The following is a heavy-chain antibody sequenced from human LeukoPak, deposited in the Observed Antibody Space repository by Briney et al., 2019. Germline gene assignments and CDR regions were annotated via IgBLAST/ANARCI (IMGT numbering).Heavy chain of an antibody. J-gene: IGHJ6*04. CDR2: ISSSGSTI. Sequence: GGSLRLSCAASGFTFSSYEMNWVRQAPGKGVEWVSYISSSGSTIYYADSVKGRFTISRDNAKKSLYLQMNSLRAEDTAVYYCAREAKESSGMDVWGKGTTVTVSS. CDR1: GFTFSSYE. V-gene: IGHV3-48*03. CDR3: AREAKESSGMDV.